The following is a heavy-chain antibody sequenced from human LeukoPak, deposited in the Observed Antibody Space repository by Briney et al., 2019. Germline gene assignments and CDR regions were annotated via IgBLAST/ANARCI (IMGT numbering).Heavy chain of an antibody. CDR1: GGSISSSNW. V-gene: IGHV4-4*02. CDR2: IYHSGST. CDR3: ARDLVAFDY. D-gene: IGHD2-15*01. J-gene: IGHJ4*02. Sequence: DPSETLSLTCAVSGGSISSSNWWSWVRQPPGKGLEWIGEIYHSGSTNYNPSLKSRVTMSLDMSKNQFSLKLNSVTAADTAVYYCARDLVAFDYWGQGALVIVSS.